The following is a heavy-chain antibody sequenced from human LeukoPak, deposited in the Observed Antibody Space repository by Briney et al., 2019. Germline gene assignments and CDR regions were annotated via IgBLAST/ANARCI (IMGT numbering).Heavy chain of an antibody. CDR1: GGSISSYY. CDR3: ARDGIVGANFDY. CDR2: IYTSGST. V-gene: IGHV4-4*07. D-gene: IGHD1-26*01. J-gene: IGHJ4*02. Sequence: SEALSLTCTISGGSISSYYWSWIRQPAGKGLEWIGRIYTSGSTNYNPSLKSRVTMSVDTSKNQFSLKLSSVTAADTAVYYCARDGIVGANFDYWGQGTLVTVSS.